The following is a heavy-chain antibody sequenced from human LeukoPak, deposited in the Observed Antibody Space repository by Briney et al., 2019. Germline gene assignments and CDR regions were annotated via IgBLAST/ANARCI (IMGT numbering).Heavy chain of an antibody. CDR3: AKMDYDDY. V-gene: IGHV3-23*01. CDR1: GFTFSTYA. J-gene: IGHJ4*02. Sequence: GGSLRLSCAGSGFTFSTYAINWVRQAPGKGLEWVSGISGGGDTTYYADSVRGRFTISRDNSKSTLYLQMNSLRAEDTAVYFCAKMDYDDYWGQRTLVTVSS. CDR2: ISGGGDTT.